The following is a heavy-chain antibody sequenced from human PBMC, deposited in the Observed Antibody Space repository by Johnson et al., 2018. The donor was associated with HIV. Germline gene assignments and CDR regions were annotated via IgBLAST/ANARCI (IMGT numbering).Heavy chain of an antibody. D-gene: IGHD1-1*01. J-gene: IGHJ3*02. CDR2: ISGSGGST. V-gene: IGHV3-23*04. Sequence: VLLVESGGGWVKPGGSLRLSCVASGFTFSDYYMSWIRQAPGKGLEWVSAISGSGGSTYYADSVKGRFTISRDNSKNTLYLQMNSLRAEDTAVYYCAKDRTSAQSAFDIWGQGTMVTVSS. CDR3: AKDRTSAQSAFDI. CDR1: GFTFSDYY.